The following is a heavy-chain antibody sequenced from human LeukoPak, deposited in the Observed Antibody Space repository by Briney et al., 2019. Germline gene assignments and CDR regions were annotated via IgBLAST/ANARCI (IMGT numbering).Heavy chain of an antibody. CDR1: GFTFSSYS. CDR2: ISSSSSYI. CDR3: AKEKPDVGFWFDP. V-gene: IGHV3-21*04. D-gene: IGHD3-10*01. J-gene: IGHJ5*02. Sequence: GGSLRLSCAASGFTFSSYSMNWVRQAPGKGLEWVSSISSSSSYIYYADSVKGRFTISRDNAKNSLYLQMNSLRAEDTAVYYCAKEKPDVGFWFDPWGQGTLVTVSS.